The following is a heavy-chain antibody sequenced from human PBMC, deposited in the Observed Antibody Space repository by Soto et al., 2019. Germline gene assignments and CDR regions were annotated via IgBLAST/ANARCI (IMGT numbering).Heavy chain of an antibody. CDR2: INPSGGRT. CDR3: ARAGENYGSGTFSPPLRYYFNS. Sequence: QVQLVQSGTEVKKPGASVNVSCKASGYTFTTHYMHWVRQAPGQGLEWMGIINPSGGRTTYALKFQGRVTMTSDTPTNTVYVELTSLRSEATAIYFCARAGENYGSGTFSPPLRYYFNSWGQGTLVTVSS. CDR1: GYTFTTHY. V-gene: IGHV1-46*01. J-gene: IGHJ4*02. D-gene: IGHD3-10*01.